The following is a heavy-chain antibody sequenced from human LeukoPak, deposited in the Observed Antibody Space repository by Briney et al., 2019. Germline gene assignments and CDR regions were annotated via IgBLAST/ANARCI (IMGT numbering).Heavy chain of an antibody. CDR3: ASSVARGYYYYGMDV. D-gene: IGHD6-19*01. CDR1: GFTFSSTS. Sequence: GGSLRLSCAASGFTFSSTSMNWVRQAPGKGLEWISYISYSGTTTYYADSVKGRFTVSRDHAENSLYLQMNSLRAEDTAVYYCASSVARGYYYYGMDVWGQGTTVTVSS. CDR2: ISYSGTTT. V-gene: IGHV3-48*04. J-gene: IGHJ6*02.